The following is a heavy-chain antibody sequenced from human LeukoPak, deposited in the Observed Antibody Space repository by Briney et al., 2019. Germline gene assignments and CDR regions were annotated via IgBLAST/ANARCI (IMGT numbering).Heavy chain of an antibody. CDR1: GGTFSSYA. D-gene: IGHD4-23*01. CDR2: INPSGGST. CDR3: ARAAMVVTPDAFDI. J-gene: IGHJ3*02. V-gene: IGHV1-46*01. Sequence: ASVKVSCKASGGTFSSYAISWVRQAPGQGLEWMGIINPSGGSTSYAQKFQGRVTMTRDTSTSTVYMELSSLRSEDTAVYYCARAAMVVTPDAFDIWGQGTMVTVSS.